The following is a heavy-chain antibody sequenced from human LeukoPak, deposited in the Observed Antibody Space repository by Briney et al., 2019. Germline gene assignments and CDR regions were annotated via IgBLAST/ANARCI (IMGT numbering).Heavy chain of an antibody. J-gene: IGHJ4*02. Sequence: GGSLRLSCAASGFTFSNAWMNWVRQAPGKGLEWVGRIRNTADGGATDYAAPVKGRFTISRDDSKNSVFLQMNPLLTEDTAVYFCVSQYFDFWGQGTLVTVSS. D-gene: IGHD2/OR15-2a*01. CDR2: IRNTADGGAT. V-gene: IGHV3-15*05. CDR3: VSQYFDF. CDR1: GFTFSNAW.